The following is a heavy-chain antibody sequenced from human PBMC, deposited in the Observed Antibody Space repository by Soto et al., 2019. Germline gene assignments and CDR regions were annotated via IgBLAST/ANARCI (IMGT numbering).Heavy chain of an antibody. V-gene: IGHV3-21*01. Sequence: GGSLRLSCAASGFTFSSYSMNWFRQAPGKGLEWVSSISSSSSYIYYADSVKGRFTISRDNAKNSLYLQMNSLRAEDTAVYYCARVLGYCSGGSCYLSYYMDVWGKGTTVTVSS. J-gene: IGHJ6*03. CDR3: ARVLGYCSGGSCYLSYYMDV. CDR1: GFTFSSYS. CDR2: ISSSSSYI. D-gene: IGHD2-15*01.